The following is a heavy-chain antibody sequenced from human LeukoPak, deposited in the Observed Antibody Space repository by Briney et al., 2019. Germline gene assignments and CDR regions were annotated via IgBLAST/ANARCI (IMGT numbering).Heavy chain of an antibody. J-gene: IGHJ4*02. CDR1: GFTFSSYA. D-gene: IGHD4-17*01. Sequence: PGGSLRLSCAASGFTFSSYAMHWVRQAPGKGLEYVSAISSNGGSTYYANSVKGRFTISRDNSKNTLYLQMGSLRAEDMAVYYCARDRTEDYGDYHFDYWGQGTLVTVSS. V-gene: IGHV3-64*01. CDR2: ISSNGGST. CDR3: ARDRTEDYGDYHFDY.